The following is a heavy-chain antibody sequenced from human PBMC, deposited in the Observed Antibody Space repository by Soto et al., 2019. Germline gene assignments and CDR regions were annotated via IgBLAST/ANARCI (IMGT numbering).Heavy chain of an antibody. J-gene: IGHJ5*02. Sequence: QVQLVQSGAEVKKPGASVKVSCKASGYTFTSYYMHWVRQAPGQGLEWMGIINPSGGSTSYAQKCQGRVTMTRDTSTSTVYMELSSLRSEDTAVYYCARGRDIVVVVAALGWFDPWGQGTLVTVSS. CDR3: ARGRDIVVVVAALGWFDP. V-gene: IGHV1-46*03. D-gene: IGHD2-15*01. CDR2: INPSGGST. CDR1: GYTFTSYY.